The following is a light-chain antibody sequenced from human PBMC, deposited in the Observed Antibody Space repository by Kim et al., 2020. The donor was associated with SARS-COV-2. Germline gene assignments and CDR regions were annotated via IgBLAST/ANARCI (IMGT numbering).Light chain of an antibody. CDR3: QQYGSGRT. CDR2: GAS. V-gene: IGKV3-20*01. Sequence: EIVLTQSPGTLSLSPGERATVSCRASQSVTNNYLAWYQQKPGQAPRLLIYGASSRFTGIPDRFSGSGSGTDFTLIISRREPEDFAVNYRQQYGSGRTFGQGTKVDIK. CDR1: QSVTNNY. J-gene: IGKJ1*01.